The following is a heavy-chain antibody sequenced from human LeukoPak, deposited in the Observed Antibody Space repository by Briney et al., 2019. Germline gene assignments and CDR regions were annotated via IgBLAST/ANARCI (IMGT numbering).Heavy chain of an antibody. CDR2: INPSGGST. J-gene: IGHJ4*02. V-gene: IGHV1-46*01. CDR1: GYTFTGYY. CDR3: ARPIIRGELDY. D-gene: IGHD3-10*01. Sequence: ASVKVSCKASGYTFTGYYMHWVRQAPGQGLEWMGIINPSGGSTSYAQKFQGRVTMTRDTSTSTVYMELSSLRSEDTAVYYCARPIIRGELDYWGQGTLVTVSS.